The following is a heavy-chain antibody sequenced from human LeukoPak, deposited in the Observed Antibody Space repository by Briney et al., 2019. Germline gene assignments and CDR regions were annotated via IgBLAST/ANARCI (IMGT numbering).Heavy chain of an antibody. V-gene: IGHV4-34*01. Sequence: SETLSLTCAVYGGSFSGYYWSWVRQPPGKGLEWIGEINHSGSTNYNPSLKSRVTISVDTPKNQFSLKLSSVTAADTAVYYCARAGELWFGELTFDPWGQGTLVTVSS. CDR1: GGSFSGYY. J-gene: IGHJ5*02. CDR2: INHSGST. D-gene: IGHD3-10*01. CDR3: ARAGELWFGELTFDP.